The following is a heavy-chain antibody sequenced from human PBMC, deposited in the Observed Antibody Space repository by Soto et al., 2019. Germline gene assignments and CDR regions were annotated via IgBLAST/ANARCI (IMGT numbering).Heavy chain of an antibody. D-gene: IGHD3-10*01. CDR3: AILLVWFGELLGPVDY. Sequence: GGSLRLSCAASGFTFSSYSMNWVRQAPGKGLEWVSSISSRSSYIHYADSVKGRFTISRDNAKSSLYLQMNSLRAEDTAVYYCAILLVWFGELLGPVDYWGQGTMVTVYS. V-gene: IGHV3-21*06. J-gene: IGHJ4*02. CDR1: GFTFSSYS. CDR2: ISSRSSYI.